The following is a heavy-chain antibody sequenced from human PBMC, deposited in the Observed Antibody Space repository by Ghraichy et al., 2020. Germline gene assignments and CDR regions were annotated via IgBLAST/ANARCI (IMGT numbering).Heavy chain of an antibody. V-gene: IGHV1-2*06. Sequence: ASVKVSCKASGYTFSDYYIHWVRQAPGQGLEWMGRINPNSGDIYYTQKFQARVTMTRDTSFTTAYMELSRLTSEDAAGYYCASRPPQLAEHLDSWGKGTLVTVSS. D-gene: IGHD1-1*01. CDR1: GYTFSDYY. CDR3: ASRPPQLAEHLDS. CDR2: INPNSGDI. J-gene: IGHJ4*02.